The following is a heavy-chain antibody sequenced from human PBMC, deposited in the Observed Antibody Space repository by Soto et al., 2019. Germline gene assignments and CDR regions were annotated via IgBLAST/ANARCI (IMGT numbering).Heavy chain of an antibody. Sequence: PWGALKISCKGSGYSFAGYCITWVRQKPGKGLEWMGRIDPSDSQTYYSPSFRGHVTISVTKSITTVFLQWSSLRASDTAMYYCARQIYESDKGPNFHYYFDSWGQGTPVTVSS. J-gene: IGHJ4*02. CDR3: ARQIYESDKGPNFHYYFDS. CDR1: GYSFAGYC. D-gene: IGHD5-12*01. V-gene: IGHV5-10-1*01. CDR2: IDPSDSQT.